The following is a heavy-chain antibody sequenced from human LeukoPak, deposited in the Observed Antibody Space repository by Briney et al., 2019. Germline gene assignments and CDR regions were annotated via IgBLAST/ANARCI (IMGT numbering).Heavy chain of an antibody. J-gene: IGHJ4*02. CDR3: AREEWLRFNGY. CDR1: GFTFSSYS. CDR2: ISSSSSTI. D-gene: IGHD5-12*01. Sequence: PGGSLRLSCAASGFTFSSYSMNRVRQAPGKGLEWVSYISSSSSTIYYADSVKGRFTISRDNAKNSLYLQMNSLRAEDTAVYYCAREEWLRFNGYWGQGTLVTVSS. V-gene: IGHV3-48*01.